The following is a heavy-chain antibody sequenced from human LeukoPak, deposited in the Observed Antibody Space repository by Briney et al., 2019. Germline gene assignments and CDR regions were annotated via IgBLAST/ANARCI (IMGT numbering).Heavy chain of an antibody. V-gene: IGHV3-48*03. J-gene: IGHJ4*02. CDR3: ARAAINIPGIRVSFDY. CDR2: ISSSGSTI. Sequence: PGGSLRLSCAASGFTFSSYEMNWVRQAPGKGLEWVSYISSSGSTIYYADSVKGRFTISRDNAKTSLFLQINSLRAEDTAVYYCARAAINIPGIRVSFDYWGQGTLVTVSS. D-gene: IGHD3-3*02. CDR1: GFTFSSYE.